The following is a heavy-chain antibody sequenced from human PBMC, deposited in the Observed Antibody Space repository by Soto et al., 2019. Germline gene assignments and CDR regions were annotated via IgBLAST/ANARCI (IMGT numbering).Heavy chain of an antibody. Sequence: ASVKVSCKASGYTFTSYGISWVRQAPGQGLEWMGWISAYNGNTNYAQKLQGRVTMTTDTSTSTAYMELRSLRSDDTAVYYCASGNSGHDYYGMDVWGQGTTVTVSS. V-gene: IGHV1-18*04. CDR3: ASGNSGHDYYGMDV. D-gene: IGHD5-12*01. CDR1: GYTFTSYG. J-gene: IGHJ6*02. CDR2: ISAYNGNT.